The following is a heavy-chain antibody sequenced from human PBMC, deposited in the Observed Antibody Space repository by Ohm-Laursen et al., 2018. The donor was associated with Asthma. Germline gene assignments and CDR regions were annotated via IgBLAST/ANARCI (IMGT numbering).Heavy chain of an antibody. CDR1: GYSLSSNA. V-gene: IGHV1-18*04. Sequence: SVKVSCKASGYSLSSNAISWVRQAPGQRPEWMGWIYIRNTNYAPKFRDRITLSTDTSTNTAYMDLRSLRSDDTAVYYCVRDVVDRFNFWGQGSLVIVSS. CDR2: IYIRNT. D-gene: IGHD2-21*01. J-gene: IGHJ4*02. CDR3: VRDVVDRFNF.